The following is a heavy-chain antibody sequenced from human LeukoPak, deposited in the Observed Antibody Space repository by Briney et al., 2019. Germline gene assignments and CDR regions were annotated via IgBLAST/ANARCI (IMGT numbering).Heavy chain of an antibody. CDR1: GFTFSSYW. Sequence: PGGSLRLSCAASGFTFSSYWMHWVRQAPGKGLEWVSRISPDGRSTTYADSVKGRFTISRDNAKNTLYLQMNSLSAEDTAVYYCARAHDGNYGRFDNWGQGTLVSVSS. CDR2: ISPDGRST. CDR3: ARAHDGNYGRFDN. V-gene: IGHV3-74*01. J-gene: IGHJ4*02. D-gene: IGHD1-7*01.